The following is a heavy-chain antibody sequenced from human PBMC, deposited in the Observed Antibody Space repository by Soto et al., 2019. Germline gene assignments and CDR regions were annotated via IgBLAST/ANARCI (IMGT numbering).Heavy chain of an antibody. CDR2: INSDGSST. D-gene: IGHD4-4*01. J-gene: IGHJ6*02. CDR1: GSTFSNEW. Sequence: EVQLVESGGGLLQPGGSLRLSCAVSGSTFSNEWMHWVRQAPGKGLVWVSHINSDGSSTNYADFVKGRFTIARDNAKNRVYLQMNSMRAEAAAVDYWARARSYRLDGWGQVTTVTASS. CDR3: ARARSYRLDG. V-gene: IGHV3-74*01.